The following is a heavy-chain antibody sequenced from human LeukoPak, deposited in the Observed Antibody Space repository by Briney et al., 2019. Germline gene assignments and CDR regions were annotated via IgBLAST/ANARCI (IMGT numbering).Heavy chain of an antibody. V-gene: IGHV3-73*01. Sequence: GGSLRLSCAASGFTFSGSAMHWVRQASGKGLEWVGRIRSKANSYATAYAASVKGRFTISRDNSKNTLYLQMNSLRAEDTAVYYCAREFMGYSPNAFDIWGQGTMVTVSS. CDR3: AREFMGYSPNAFDI. CDR1: GFTFSGSA. D-gene: IGHD2-15*01. CDR2: IRSKANSYAT. J-gene: IGHJ3*02.